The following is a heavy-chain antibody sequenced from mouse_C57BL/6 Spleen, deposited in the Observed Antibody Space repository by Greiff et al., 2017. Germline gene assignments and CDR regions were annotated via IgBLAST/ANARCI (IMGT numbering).Heavy chain of an antibody. CDR3: ARHGLTMDY. J-gene: IGHJ4*01. CDR1: GYTFTSYW. V-gene: IGHV1-72*01. CDR2: IDPNSGGT. Sequence: VQLQQPGAELVKPGASVKLSCKASGYTFTSYWMHWVKQRPGRGLEWIGRIDPNSGGTDYNEKFKSKATLTVDKPSSTAYMQLSSLTSKDSAVYYCARHGLTMDYWSQGTSVTVSS. D-gene: IGHD2-2*01.